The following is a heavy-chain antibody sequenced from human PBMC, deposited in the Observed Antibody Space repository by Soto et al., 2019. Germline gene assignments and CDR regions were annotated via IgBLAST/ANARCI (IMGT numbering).Heavy chain of an antibody. D-gene: IGHD1-26*01. J-gene: IGHJ3*02. V-gene: IGHV1-8*01. CDR3: ARERSSGAFDI. CDR1: GCTFTSYD. CDR2: MNPNSANT. Sequence: QVQLVQSGAEVKKPGASVKVSCKTSGCTFTSYDINWGRQATGQGLEWMGWMNPNSANTAYAQKFQGRVTMTRNTSMITAYMELSSLRSEDTAVYYCARERSSGAFDIWGQGTMVTVSS.